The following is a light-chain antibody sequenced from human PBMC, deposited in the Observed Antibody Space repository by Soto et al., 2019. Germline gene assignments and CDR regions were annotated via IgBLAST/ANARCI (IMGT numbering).Light chain of an antibody. CDR3: QQRSNWPPT. Sequence: EIGIAQSPATLSVSPGEKATLSCRASQSVSNNLAWFQQKPGQVPRLLIYGASNRATGVSARFSGSGSGTDFTLTISSLEPEDFAVYYCQQRSNWPPTFGQGTKVDIK. CDR2: GAS. CDR1: QSVSNN. J-gene: IGKJ1*01. V-gene: IGKV3-11*01.